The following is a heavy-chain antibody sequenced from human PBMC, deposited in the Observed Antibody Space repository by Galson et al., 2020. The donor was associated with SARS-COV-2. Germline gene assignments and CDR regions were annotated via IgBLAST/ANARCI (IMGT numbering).Heavy chain of an antibody. CDR1: GYTFTGYY. J-gene: IGHJ6*02. CDR2: INPNSGGT. V-gene: IGHV1-2*02. D-gene: IGHD5-12*01. CDR3: ARDGGYDSYGMDV. Sequence: GESLKISCKASGYTFTGYYMHWVRQAPGQGLEWMGWINPNSGGTNYAQKFQGRVTMTRDTSISTAYMELSRLRSDDTAVYYCARDGGYDSYGMDVWGQGTTVTVSS.